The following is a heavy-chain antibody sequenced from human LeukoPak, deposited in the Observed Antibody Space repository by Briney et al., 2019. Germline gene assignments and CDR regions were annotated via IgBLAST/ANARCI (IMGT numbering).Heavy chain of an antibody. CDR1: GYSFTSYW. J-gene: IGHJ5*02. CDR3: ARPRVGSGSYSTAWFDP. CDR2: IYPGDSDT. V-gene: IGHV5-51*01. D-gene: IGHD1-26*01. Sequence: GESLKISCKGSGYSFTSYWIGWVRQMPGKGLEWMGIIYPGDSDTRYSPSFQGQVTISADKSMGTAYLQWSSLKASDTAMYYCARPRVGSGSYSTAWFDPWGQGTLVTVSS.